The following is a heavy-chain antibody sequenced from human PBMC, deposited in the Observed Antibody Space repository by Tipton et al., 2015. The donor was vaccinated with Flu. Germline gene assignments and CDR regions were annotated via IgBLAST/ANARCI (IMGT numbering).Heavy chain of an antibody. D-gene: IGHD2-2*01. CDR2: ISSSSSYI. J-gene: IGHJ3*02. Sequence: SLRLSCAASGFTFSSYSMNWVRQAPGKGLEWVPSISSSSSYIYYADSVKGRFTISRDNAKNSLYLQMNSLRAEDTAVYYCARHVVPAAISDAFDIWGQGTMVTVSS. CDR3: ARHVVPAAISDAFDI. CDR1: GFTFSSYS. V-gene: IGHV3-21*01.